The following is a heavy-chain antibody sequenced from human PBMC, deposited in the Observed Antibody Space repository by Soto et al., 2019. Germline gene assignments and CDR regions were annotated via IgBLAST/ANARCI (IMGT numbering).Heavy chain of an antibody. CDR1: GFTFSSYA. J-gene: IGHJ6*02. CDR2: ISGSGDST. CDR3: AKDRDGAAAGPTKFCGMDV. V-gene: IGHV3-23*01. Sequence: EVQLLESGGGLVQPGGSLRLSCAASGFTFSSYAMSWVRQAPGKGLEWVSVISGSGDSTYYADSVRGRFTISRDNSKNTLYLQMNGLRAEDTAVYYCAKDRDGAAAGPTKFCGMDVWGQGTTVTVSS. D-gene: IGHD6-13*01.